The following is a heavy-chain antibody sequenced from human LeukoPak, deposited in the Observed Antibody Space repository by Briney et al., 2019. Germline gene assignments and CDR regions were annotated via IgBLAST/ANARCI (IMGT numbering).Heavy chain of an antibody. D-gene: IGHD4-11*01. V-gene: IGHV4-4*07. J-gene: IGHJ6*03. CDR3: ARGARYSNLDYYYYYYMDV. CDR1: GGSISSYY. Sequence: SETLSLTCTVSGGSISSYYWSWIRQPAGKGLEWIGRIYTSGSTNYNPSLKSRVTMSVDTSKNQFSLKLSSVTAADTAVYYCARGARYSNLDYYYYYYMDVWGKGTTVTVSS. CDR2: IYTSGST.